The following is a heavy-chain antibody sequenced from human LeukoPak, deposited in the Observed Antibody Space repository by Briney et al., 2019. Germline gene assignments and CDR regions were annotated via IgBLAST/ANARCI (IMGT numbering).Heavy chain of an antibody. CDR1: GGSVSRYY. Sequence: SETLSLTCTVSGGSVSRYYWSWIRQPPGKGLEYIGYIYYSGSTNYNPSLKSRVTISVDTSKNQFSLKLSSVTAADTAVYYCARGPVRATRPYNWFDPWGQGTLVTVSS. D-gene: IGHD2-15*01. V-gene: IGHV4-59*02. CDR2: IYYSGST. CDR3: ARGPVRATRPYNWFDP. J-gene: IGHJ5*02.